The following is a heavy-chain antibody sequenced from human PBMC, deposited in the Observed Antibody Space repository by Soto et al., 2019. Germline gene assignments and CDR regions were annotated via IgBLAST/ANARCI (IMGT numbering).Heavy chain of an antibody. V-gene: IGHV4-30-4*01. CDR2: IYYSGGT. D-gene: IGHD1-1*01. J-gene: IGHJ4*02. CDR3: ARVARYKYMPDY. Sequence: QVQLQEPGPGLVKPSQTLSLTCTVSGGSISSGDYYCSWIRQPPGKGLEWIGYIYYSGGTYYNPSLKSRFTISVDTSKNQFSLKLSSVSASDTAVYYCARVARYKYMPDYWCQGTLVTVSS. CDR1: GGSISSGDYY.